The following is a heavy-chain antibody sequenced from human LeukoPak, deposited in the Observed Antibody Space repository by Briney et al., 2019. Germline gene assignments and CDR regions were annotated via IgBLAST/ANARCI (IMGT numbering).Heavy chain of an antibody. CDR2: ITSSSSYK. CDR1: GFTFNSYN. J-gene: IGHJ6*03. V-gene: IGHV3-21*01. D-gene: IGHD1-26*01. CDR3: ARDPYSGNYGAYYYYYMDV. Sequence: PGGSLRLSCTASGFTFNSYNMNWVRQASGKGLEWVSSITSSSSYKYYADSVRGRFTVSRDNAKNSLYLQMNSLRPEDTAVYYCARDPYSGNYGAYYYYYMDVWGKGTTVTISS.